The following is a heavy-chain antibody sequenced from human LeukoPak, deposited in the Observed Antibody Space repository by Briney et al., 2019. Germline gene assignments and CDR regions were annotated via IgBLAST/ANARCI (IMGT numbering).Heavy chain of an antibody. D-gene: IGHD2-15*01. V-gene: IGHV1-18*01. CDR1: GYTFTSYG. CDR2: ISAYNGNT. J-gene: IGHJ4*02. CDR3: ARGAPRSYCSGGSCPYFDY. Sequence: ASVKVSCKASGYTFTSYGISWVRQAPGQGLEWMGWISAYNGNTNYAQKLQGRVTMTTDTSTSTAYMELSSLRSEDTAVYYCARGAPRSYCSGGSCPYFDYWGQGTLVSVSS.